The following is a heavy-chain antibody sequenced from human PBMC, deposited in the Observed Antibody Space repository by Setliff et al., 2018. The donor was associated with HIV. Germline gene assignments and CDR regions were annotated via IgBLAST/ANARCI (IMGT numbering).Heavy chain of an antibody. CDR3: ARGDTTWPTQLLDV. CDR2: IYHSGSI. V-gene: IGHV4-38-2*01. D-gene: IGHD2-2*01. Sequence: SETLSLTCAASGYSISSDYYWGGIRQPPGKGLEWIGSIYHSGSINHNPSLRSRVIMSVDKSKNQFSLRLTSVTAADTAVYYCARGDTTWPTQLLDVWGKGTTVTVSS. J-gene: IGHJ6*04. CDR1: GYSISSDYY.